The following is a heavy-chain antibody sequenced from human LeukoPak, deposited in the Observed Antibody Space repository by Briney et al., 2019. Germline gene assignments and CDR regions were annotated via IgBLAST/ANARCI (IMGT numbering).Heavy chain of an antibody. J-gene: IGHJ4*02. CDR2: ISGSGGST. D-gene: IGHD3-22*01. CDR3: ATTTYYYDSSGQFVSAYFDY. CDR1: GFTFSSYA. Sequence: PGGSLRLSCAASGFTFSSYAMSWVRQAPGKGLEWVSTISGSGGSTYYADSVKGRFTISRDNSKNTLYLQMNSLRAEDTAVYYCATTTYYYDSSGQFVSAYFDYWGQGTLVTVSS. V-gene: IGHV3-23*01.